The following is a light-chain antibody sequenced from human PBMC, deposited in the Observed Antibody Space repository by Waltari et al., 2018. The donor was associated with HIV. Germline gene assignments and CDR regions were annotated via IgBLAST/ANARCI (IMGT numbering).Light chain of an antibody. J-gene: IGLJ1*01. V-gene: IGLV3-1*01. CDR2: EHS. Sequence: SYDLIQPPSLSVSPGHTCSVTCSRAQLGHLFVCWYQQSPGKSPLLLIYEHSKRPSGIPARFSASTCGDTATLTISGTQSIDEADYYCQAWGTSPAVVGTGTRVTGL. CDR3: QAWGTSPAV. CDR1: QLGHLF.